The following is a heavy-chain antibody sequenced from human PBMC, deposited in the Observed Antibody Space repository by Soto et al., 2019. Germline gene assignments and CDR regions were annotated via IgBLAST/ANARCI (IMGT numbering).Heavy chain of an antibody. Sequence: QVQLQQWGAGLLKPSETLSLTCAVYDGSFSGSYWSWIRQPPGKGLEWIGEINHGGSTSYNPSLKGRVTLSVDTSKNQFSLKLSSVTAADTAVYYCARGAWFDPWGQGTLVTVSS. V-gene: IGHV4-34*01. CDR3: ARGAWFDP. J-gene: IGHJ5*02. CDR2: INHGGST. CDR1: DGSFSGSY.